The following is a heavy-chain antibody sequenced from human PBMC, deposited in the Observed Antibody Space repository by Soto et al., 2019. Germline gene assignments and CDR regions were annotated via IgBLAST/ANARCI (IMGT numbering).Heavy chain of an antibody. CDR2: MSGSGSNP. J-gene: IGHJ4*02. V-gene: IGHV3-23*01. Sequence: EVQVLESGGGLVQPGGSLRLSCAASGFTFSSYAMSWVRQAPGQGLEWVSAMSGSGSNPYYADSVKGRFTIPRDKSKNTLYLQMNSLRAEDTALYYCAKPASMTISAGFDHWGQGTLVTVSS. CDR1: GFTFSSYA. D-gene: IGHD4-17*01. CDR3: AKPASMTISAGFDH.